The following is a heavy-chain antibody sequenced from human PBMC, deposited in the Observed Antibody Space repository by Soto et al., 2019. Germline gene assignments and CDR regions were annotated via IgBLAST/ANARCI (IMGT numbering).Heavy chain of an antibody. CDR3: AIVLIWCGSPNYGMDV. Sequence: GGSLRLSCAASGFTFSSYAMHWVRQAPGKGLEYVSAISSNGGSTYYADSVKGRFTISRDNSKNTLYLQMGSLRAEDMAVYYCAIVLIWCGSPNYGMDVRGQGSTVTASS. J-gene: IGHJ6*02. CDR1: GFTFSSYA. D-gene: IGHD3-3*01. V-gene: IGHV3-64*02. CDR2: ISSNGGST.